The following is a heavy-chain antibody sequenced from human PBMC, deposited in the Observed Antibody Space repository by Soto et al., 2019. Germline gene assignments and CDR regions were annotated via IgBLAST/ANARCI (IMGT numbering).Heavy chain of an antibody. CDR1: GFPFSSYA. CDR2: ISGSGGIT. D-gene: IGHD2-2*01. J-gene: IGHJ4*02. V-gene: IGHV3-23*01. Sequence: EVQLLLSGGGLVQPGGSVRLSCAASGFPFSSYAMSWVRQAPGKGLEWVSGISGSGGITYYADSVKGRFTISRDNSKNSLYLQMNSLTAGDTAVYYCAKSLSASPSYFFDYWGQGTLVTVSS. CDR3: AKSLSASPSYFFDY.